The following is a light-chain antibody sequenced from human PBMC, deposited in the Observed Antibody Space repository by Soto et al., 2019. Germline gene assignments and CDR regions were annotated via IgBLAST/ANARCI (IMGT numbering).Light chain of an antibody. CDR2: YVS. CDR1: QSVSKY. CDR3: QQSYDLPRT. J-gene: IGKJ2*01. V-gene: IGKV1-39*01. Sequence: DIQLTQSPSSPSASVGDTVTISCRTNQSVSKYMNWYQQKSGTAPKPLIYYVSSLQSGVPSRFSVSGSATDFTLTISSLQAEDFATYYWQQSYDLPRTFGQGTKVDIK.